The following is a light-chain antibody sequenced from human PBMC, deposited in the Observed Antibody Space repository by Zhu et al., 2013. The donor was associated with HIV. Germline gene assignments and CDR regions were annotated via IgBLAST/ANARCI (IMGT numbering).Light chain of an antibody. CDR2: QDD. CDR3: QAWDSSTAV. J-gene: IGLJ2*01. CDR1: KLGDKY. V-gene: IGLV3-1*01. Sequence: SYELTQPPSVSVSPGQTASITCSGDKLGDKYVCWYQQKPGQSPVLVIFQDDKRPSGIPERFSGSNSGNTATLTISGTQAMDEADYYCQAWDSSTAVFGGGTKLTVL.